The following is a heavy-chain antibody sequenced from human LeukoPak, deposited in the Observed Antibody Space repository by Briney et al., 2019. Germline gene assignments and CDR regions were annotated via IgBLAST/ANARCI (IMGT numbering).Heavy chain of an antibody. CDR3: ARGVAIGVAAAGNSFDY. CDR2: INPTGGST. Sequence: GASVKVSCKASGYTFPSYFMHWVRQAPGQGLEWMGIINPTGGSTTYAQKFQGRVTMTRDTSTSTVYMELSSLRSDDTAVYYRARGVAIGVAAAGNSFDYWGQGTLVTVSS. J-gene: IGHJ4*02. V-gene: IGHV1-46*01. D-gene: IGHD6-13*01. CDR1: GYTFPSYF.